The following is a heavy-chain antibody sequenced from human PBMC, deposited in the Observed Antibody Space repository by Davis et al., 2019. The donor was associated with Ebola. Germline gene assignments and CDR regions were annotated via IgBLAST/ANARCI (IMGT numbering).Heavy chain of an antibody. Sequence: HPQTPSLTCSISVDTVSSHSASWTWIRQSPSRGLEWLGRTYFSSKWYTDYATSVNSRITINPDTSKNQFSLQLESVTPEDTAIYYCARVNWGAGKAFDIWGQGSMVTVSS. CDR2: TYFSSKWYT. CDR1: VDTVSSHSAS. CDR3: ARVNWGAGKAFDI. D-gene: IGHD7-27*01. V-gene: IGHV6-1*01. J-gene: IGHJ3*02.